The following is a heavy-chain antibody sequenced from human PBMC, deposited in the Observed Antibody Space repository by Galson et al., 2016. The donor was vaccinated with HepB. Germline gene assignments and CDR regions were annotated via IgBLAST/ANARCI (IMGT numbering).Heavy chain of an antibody. CDR1: GGTFSSFV. CDR3: ARASYYYGSGIEY. V-gene: IGHV1-69*13. D-gene: IGHD3-10*01. CDR2: IIPIFGTA. Sequence: SVKVSCKASGGTFSSFVINWVRQAPGQGLEWMGGIIPIFGTANYAQKFQGRVTVTADEPSSTAYMELSSLRSEDTALYYCARASYYYGSGIEYWGQGTLVTVSS. J-gene: IGHJ4*02.